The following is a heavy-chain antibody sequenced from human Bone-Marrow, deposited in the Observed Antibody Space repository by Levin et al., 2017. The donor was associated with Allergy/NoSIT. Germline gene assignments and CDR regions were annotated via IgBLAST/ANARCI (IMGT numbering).Heavy chain of an antibody. D-gene: IGHD3-10*01. Sequence: PGESLKISCAASGFIFSDYYMTWIRQVPGKGLEWVSYISSSGNSIYYADSVKGRFTISRDDAKSSLFLQMNSLRVEDTAVYYCARGSGTYFRWIDPWGQGTLVTVSS. J-gene: IGHJ5*02. V-gene: IGHV3-11*01. CDR2: ISSSGNSI. CDR1: GFIFSDYY. CDR3: ARGSGTYFRWIDP.